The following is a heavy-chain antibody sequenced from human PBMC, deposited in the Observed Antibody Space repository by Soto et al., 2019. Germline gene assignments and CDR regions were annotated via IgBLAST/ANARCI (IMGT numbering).Heavy chain of an antibody. V-gene: IGHV4-61*01. CDR3: ARDVSDSGWLDC. CDR2: ISHSGNT. Sequence: TLSVTCTVSGVTVSSCSNHWSWIRQPTGKGLEWIGYISHSGNTDYSSSLESRAIISIDTSNNQFSLKLSSVTAADTAVYYCARDVSDSGWLDCWGQGTLVTVS. CDR1: GVTVSSCSNH. J-gene: IGHJ4*02. D-gene: IGHD5-12*01.